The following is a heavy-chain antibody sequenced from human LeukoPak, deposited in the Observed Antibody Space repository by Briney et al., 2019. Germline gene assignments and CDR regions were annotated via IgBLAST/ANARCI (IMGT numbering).Heavy chain of an antibody. D-gene: IGHD6-19*01. V-gene: IGHV3-23*01. CDR3: AKLPGGYSSGWYVDY. J-gene: IGHJ4*02. Sequence: PGGSLRLSCAASGFTFSSYAMSWVRQAPGKELEWVSAISGSGGSTYYADSVKGRFTISRDNSKNTLYLQMNSLRAEDTAVYYCAKLPGGYSSGWYVDYWGQGTLVTVSS. CDR1: GFTFSSYA. CDR2: ISGSGGST.